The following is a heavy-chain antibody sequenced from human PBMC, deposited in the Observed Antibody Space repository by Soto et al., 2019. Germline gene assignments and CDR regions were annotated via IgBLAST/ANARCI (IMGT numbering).Heavy chain of an antibody. J-gene: IGHJ6*02. V-gene: IGHV3-53*01. CDR2: IYSGGST. CDR1: GFTVSSNY. CDR3: AREWELPNYYGMDV. Sequence: EVQLVESGGGLIQPGGSLRLSSAASGFTVSSNYMSWVRQAPGKGLEWVSVIYSGGSTYYADSVKGRFTISRDNSKNTVHLQMNSLRAEDTAVYYCAREWELPNYYGMDVWGQGTTVTVSS. D-gene: IGHD1-26*01.